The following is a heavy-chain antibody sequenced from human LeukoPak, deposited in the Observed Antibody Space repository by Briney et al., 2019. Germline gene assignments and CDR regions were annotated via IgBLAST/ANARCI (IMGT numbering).Heavy chain of an antibody. Sequence: PGRSLRLSCAASGFTFSSYAMHWVRQAPGKGLEWVAVISYDGSNKYYADSVKGRFTISRDNSKNTLYLQMNSLRAEDTAVYYCARDTPHDAFDIWGQGTMVTVSS. J-gene: IGHJ3*02. V-gene: IGHV3-30*14. CDR3: ARDTPHDAFDI. CDR1: GFTFSSYA. CDR2: ISYDGSNK.